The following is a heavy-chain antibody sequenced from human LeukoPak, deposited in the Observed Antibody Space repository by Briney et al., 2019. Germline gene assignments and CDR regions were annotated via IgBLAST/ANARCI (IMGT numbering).Heavy chain of an antibody. V-gene: IGHV3-33*01. J-gene: IGHJ6*02. CDR1: GFTFSSYG. CDR3: VRSYYFYDLDV. Sequence: GRSLRLSCAASGFTFSSYGMLWVRQAPGKGLEWVAVIWYDGSNKYYADSVKGRFTISRDNSKNTLYLQMNSLRAEDTAVYYCVRSYYFYDLDVWGQGTTVTVSS. CDR2: IWYDGSNK.